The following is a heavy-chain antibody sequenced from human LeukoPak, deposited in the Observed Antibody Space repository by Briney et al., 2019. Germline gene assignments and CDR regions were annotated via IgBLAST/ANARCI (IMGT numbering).Heavy chain of an antibody. Sequence: GESLKISCKGSGYSFTSYWIGWVRQMPGKGLEWMGIIYPGDSDTRYSPSFQGQVTISADKSISTAYPQWSSLKASDTAMYYCARQGSSWSNWFDPWGQGTLVTVSS. CDR2: IYPGDSDT. V-gene: IGHV5-51*01. D-gene: IGHD6-13*01. CDR1: GYSFTSYW. CDR3: ARQGSSWSNWFDP. J-gene: IGHJ5*02.